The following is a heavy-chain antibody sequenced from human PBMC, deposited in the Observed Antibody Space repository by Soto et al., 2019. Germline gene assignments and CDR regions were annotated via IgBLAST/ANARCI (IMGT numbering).Heavy chain of an antibody. CDR2: IYYSGST. CDR3: ARLGYCSSTSCYECFQYYYYMDV. D-gene: IGHD2-2*01. CDR1: GGSISSYY. Sequence: SETLSLTCTVSGGSISSYYWSWIRQPPGKGLEWIGYIYYSGSTNYNPSLKSRVTISVDTSKNQFSLKLSSVTAADTAVYYCARLGYCSSTSCYECFQYYYYMDVWGKGTTVTVSS. V-gene: IGHV4-59*08. J-gene: IGHJ6*03.